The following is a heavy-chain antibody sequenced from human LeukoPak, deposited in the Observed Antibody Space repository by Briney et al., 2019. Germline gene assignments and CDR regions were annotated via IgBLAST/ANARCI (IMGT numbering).Heavy chain of an antibody. V-gene: IGHV1-18*01. D-gene: IGHD2-2*01. Sequence: ASVKVSCKASGYTFTSYGISWVRQAPGQGLEWMGWISAYNGNTNYAQKLQGRVTITADESTSTAYMELSSLRSEDTAVYYCARGVLVVPAAIEGYYMDVWGKGTTVTVSS. CDR2: ISAYNGNT. J-gene: IGHJ6*03. CDR1: GYTFTSYG. CDR3: ARGVLVVPAAIEGYYMDV.